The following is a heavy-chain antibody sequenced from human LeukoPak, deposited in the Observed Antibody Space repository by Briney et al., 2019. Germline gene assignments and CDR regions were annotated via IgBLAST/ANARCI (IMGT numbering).Heavy chain of an antibody. J-gene: IGHJ4*02. CDR1: VGAIRIDY. CDR3: ARAPGGCGGTCVFDS. CDR2: IYTSGGT. V-gene: IGHV4-4*07. D-gene: IGHD2-15*01. Sequence: SETLSLTCTLSVGAIRIDYRSCIPHPAEEGLEWIGRIYTSGGTKYNPPLTSRVTMSVDTSQNQFSPKLSSVSAADTAVYYCARAPGGCGGTCVFDSWGQGILCTVSS.